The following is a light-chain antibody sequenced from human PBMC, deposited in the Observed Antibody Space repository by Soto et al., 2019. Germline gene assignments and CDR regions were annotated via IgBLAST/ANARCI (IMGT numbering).Light chain of an antibody. CDR1: SGHSSYA. J-gene: IGLJ2*01. CDR3: QTWGTGIHVV. Sequence: QSVLTQSPSASASLGASVKLTCTLSSGHSSYAIAWPQQQPEKGPRYLMKLNSDGSHSKGDGIPDRFSGSSSGAERYLTISSLQSEDEADYYCQTWGTGIHVVFGGGTKVTV. CDR2: LNSDGSH. V-gene: IGLV4-69*01.